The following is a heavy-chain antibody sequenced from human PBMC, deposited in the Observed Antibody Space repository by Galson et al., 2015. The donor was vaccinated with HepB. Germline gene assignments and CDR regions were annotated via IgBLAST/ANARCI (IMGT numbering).Heavy chain of an antibody. J-gene: IGHJ4*02. D-gene: IGHD5-24*01. CDR2: IIPILGIA. V-gene: IGHV1-69*02. Sequence: SVKVSCKASGGTFSSYTISWVRQAPGQGLEWMGRIIPILGIANYAQKFQGRVTITADKSTSTAYMELSSLRSEDTAVYYCARVPLEMATTFDYWGQGTLVTVSS. CDR3: ARVPLEMATTFDY. CDR1: GGTFSSYT.